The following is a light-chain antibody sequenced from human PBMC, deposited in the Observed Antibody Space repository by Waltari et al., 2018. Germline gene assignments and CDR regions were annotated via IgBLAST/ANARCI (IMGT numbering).Light chain of an antibody. Sequence: QSALTQPASVSGSTGQSITISCTGTSSDVGNYTRVPWYQQHPGKAPKLMIYAVSKRPSGVSDRFSGSKSGDMASLTISGLPPEDEAEYFCSSYAGSSKGVFGGGTKVTVL. V-gene: IGLV2-23*02. J-gene: IGLJ2*01. CDR3: SSYAGSSKGV. CDR2: AVS. CDR1: SSDVGNYTR.